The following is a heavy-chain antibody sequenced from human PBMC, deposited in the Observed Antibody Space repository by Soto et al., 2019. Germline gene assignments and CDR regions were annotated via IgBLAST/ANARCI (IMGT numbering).Heavy chain of an antibody. Sequence: SETLSLTCTVSGGSISSGGYYWSWIRQHPGKGLEWIGYIYYSGSTYYNPSLKSRVTISVDTSKNQFSLKLSSVTAADTAVYYCARDGAGSSSWFDPWGQGTLVTVSS. J-gene: IGHJ5*02. CDR2: IYYSGST. CDR3: ARDGAGSSSWFDP. D-gene: IGHD6-13*01. V-gene: IGHV4-31*03. CDR1: GGSISSGGYY.